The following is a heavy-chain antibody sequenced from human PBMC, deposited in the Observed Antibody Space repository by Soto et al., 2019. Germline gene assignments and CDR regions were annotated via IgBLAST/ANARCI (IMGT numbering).Heavy chain of an antibody. V-gene: IGHV3-9*01. Sequence: EEHLVESGGGLVQPGRSLRLSCAASGFTFADCAMHWVRQAPGKGLEWVAGISWNTYVRGYADSVKGRFTISRDNAKNSLSLEMNHLKSEDTALYYCAKGPRGGVTTYYYMDVWGKGTTVTVSS. CDR2: ISWNTYVR. D-gene: IGHD2-21*02. CDR3: AKGPRGGVTTYYYMDV. J-gene: IGHJ6*03. CDR1: GFTFADCA.